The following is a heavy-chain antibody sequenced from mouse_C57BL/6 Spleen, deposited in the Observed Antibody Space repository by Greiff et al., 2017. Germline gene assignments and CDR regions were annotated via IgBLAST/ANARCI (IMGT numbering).Heavy chain of an antibody. Sequence: QVQLQQPGAELVRPGSSVKLSCQASGYTFTSYWMDWVKQRPGQGLEWIGNIYPSDSETHYNQQFKDKATLTVDKSSSTAYMQLSSLTSEDSAVYYCARSPYCYGSSPGWFAYWGQGTLVTVSA. CDR2: IYPSDSET. V-gene: IGHV1-61*01. D-gene: IGHD1-1*01. CDR1: GYTFTSYW. CDR3: ARSPYCYGSSPGWFAY. J-gene: IGHJ3*01.